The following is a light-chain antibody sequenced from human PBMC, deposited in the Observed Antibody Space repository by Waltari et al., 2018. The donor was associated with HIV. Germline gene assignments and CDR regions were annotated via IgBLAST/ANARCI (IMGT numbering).Light chain of an antibody. CDR1: ALSRHF. CDR3: QSAHNSHTI. CDR2: QDV. J-gene: IGLJ2*01. Sequence: PSVSVTPGQTAKIPCSGDALSRHFVSWYRQKPGQAPMMIIFQDVQRPSGIPARFSASTSGTIATLTISEVQAEDEADYYCQSAHNSHTIFGGGTKLTVL. V-gene: IGLV3-25*03.